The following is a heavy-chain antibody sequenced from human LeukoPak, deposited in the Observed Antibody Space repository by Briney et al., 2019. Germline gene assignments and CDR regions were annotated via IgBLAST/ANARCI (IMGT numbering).Heavy chain of an antibody. V-gene: IGHV3-9*03. CDR2: ISWNSGSI. Sequence: PGGSLRLSCAASGFTFSSYSMNWVRQAPGKGLEWVSGISWNSGSIGYADSVKGRFTISRDNAKNSLYLQMNSLRAEDMALYYCAKVGGGAHERDDAFDIWGQGTMVTVSS. CDR3: AKVGGGAHERDDAFDI. J-gene: IGHJ3*02. D-gene: IGHD3-16*01. CDR1: GFTFSSYS.